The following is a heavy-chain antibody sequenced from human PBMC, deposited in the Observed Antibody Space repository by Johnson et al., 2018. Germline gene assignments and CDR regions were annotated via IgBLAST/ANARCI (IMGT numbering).Heavy chain of an antibody. CDR2: ISATVGTT. CDR1: GFTFGTYA. D-gene: IGHD6-13*01. Sequence: EVQLVETGGGLVQPGESLRLSCAASGFTFGTYAMSWVRQAPGKGLEWVSGISATVGTTSYADSVKGRFTISRDNSRNTLYPEMNSLRAEDTAIYYCAKILTAAADTFSYGMDVWGQGTTVTVSS. J-gene: IGHJ6*02. CDR3: AKILTAAADTFSYGMDV. V-gene: IGHV3-23*04.